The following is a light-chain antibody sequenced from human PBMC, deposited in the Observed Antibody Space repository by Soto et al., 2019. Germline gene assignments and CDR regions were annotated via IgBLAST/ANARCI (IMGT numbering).Light chain of an antibody. Sequence: QSVLTEPPLVSGAPGQRVTISCTESRSNIGAHYDVHWYQQLPGTAPKLLIYGNNNRPSGVPYQFSGSKSGSSASLAITGLQADDESDYYYQSHDNSLSATVFGTGTQLTVL. J-gene: IGLJ7*01. V-gene: IGLV1-40*01. CDR1: RSNIGAHYD. CDR2: GNN. CDR3: QSHDNSLSATV.